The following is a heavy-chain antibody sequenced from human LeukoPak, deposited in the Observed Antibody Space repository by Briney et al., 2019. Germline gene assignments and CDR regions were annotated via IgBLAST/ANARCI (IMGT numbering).Heavy chain of an antibody. CDR3: ARGQGPAAAIDY. CDR1: GFTFSSYA. CDR2: ISYDGSSK. Sequence: GGSLRLSCAASGFTFSSYATHWVRQAPGKGLEWVAVISYDGSSKYYADSVKGRLAISRDNSKNTLFLQMNNLRAEDTAVYSCARGQGPAAAIDYWGQGTLVTVSS. D-gene: IGHD6-13*01. J-gene: IGHJ4*02. V-gene: IGHV3-30*09.